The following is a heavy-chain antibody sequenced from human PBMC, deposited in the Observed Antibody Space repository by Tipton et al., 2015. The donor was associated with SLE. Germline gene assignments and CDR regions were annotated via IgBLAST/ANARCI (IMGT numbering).Heavy chain of an antibody. J-gene: IGHJ4*02. CDR3: ASGQSLHLDY. Sequence: SLRLSCVGSGFVFSASGMHWVRQAPGKGLEWISAVEGSGDKTYYADSVKGRFTISRDNSKNILYLEMNSLRVDDTAVYFCASGQSLHLDYWGQGILVTVAS. CDR2: VEGSGDKT. CDR1: GFVFSASG. D-gene: IGHD2-15*01. V-gene: IGHV3-23*01.